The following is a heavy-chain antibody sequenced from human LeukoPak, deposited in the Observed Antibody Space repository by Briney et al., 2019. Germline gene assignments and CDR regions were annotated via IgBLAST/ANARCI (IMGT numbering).Heavy chain of an antibody. CDR3: ARMRRPRLYGMDV. V-gene: IGHV4-34*01. CDR2: INHSGST. Sequence: SETLSLTCAVYGGSFSGYYWSWIRQPPGKGLEWIGEINHSGSTNYNPSLKGRVTISVDTSKNQFSLKLSSVTAADTAVYYCARMRRPRLYGMDVWGQGTTVTVSS. CDR1: GGSFSGYY. J-gene: IGHJ6*02.